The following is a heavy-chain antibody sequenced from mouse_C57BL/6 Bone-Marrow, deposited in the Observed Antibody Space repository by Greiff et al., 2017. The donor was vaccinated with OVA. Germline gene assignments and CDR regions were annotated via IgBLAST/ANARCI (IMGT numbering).Heavy chain of an antibody. CDR1: GYAFSSYW. Sequence: VQLQQSGAEMVKPGASVKISCKASGYAFSSYWMNWVKQRPGKGLEWIGQIYPGDGDTNYNGKFKGKATLTADKSSSTAYMQLSSLTSEDSAVYFCARRNYSNSFAYWGQGTLVTVSA. CDR3: ARRNYSNSFAY. J-gene: IGHJ3*01. CDR2: IYPGDGDT. V-gene: IGHV1-80*01. D-gene: IGHD2-5*01.